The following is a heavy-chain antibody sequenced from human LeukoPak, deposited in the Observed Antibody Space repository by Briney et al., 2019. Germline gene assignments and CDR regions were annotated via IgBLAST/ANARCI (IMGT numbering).Heavy chain of an antibody. CDR1: GGSISSYY. CDR2: IYTSGST. V-gene: IGHV4-4*09. D-gene: IGHD3-10*01. Sequence: SETLSLTCTVSGGSISSYYWSWIRQPPGKGLEWIGYIYTSGSTNYNPSLKSRVTISVDTSKNQFSLKLSSVTAADTAVYYCARGGFINWFDPWGQGTLVTVSS. CDR3: ARGGFINWFDP. J-gene: IGHJ5*02.